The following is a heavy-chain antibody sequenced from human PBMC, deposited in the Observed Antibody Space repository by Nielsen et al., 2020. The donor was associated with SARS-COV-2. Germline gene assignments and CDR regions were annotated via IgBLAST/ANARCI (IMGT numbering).Heavy chain of an antibody. J-gene: IGHJ5*02. CDR2: ISSTSTYI. CDR1: GCTFSRYS. CDR3: ARDLDYYDSSGYDR. Sequence: GESLKISCAASGCTFSRYSMNWVRQAPGKGLEWVASISSTSTYIYYTDPVKGRFTISRDNAKNSLYLQLSSLRAEDTAVYYCARDLDYYDSSGYDRWGQGTLVTVSS. V-gene: IGHV3-21*01. D-gene: IGHD3-22*01.